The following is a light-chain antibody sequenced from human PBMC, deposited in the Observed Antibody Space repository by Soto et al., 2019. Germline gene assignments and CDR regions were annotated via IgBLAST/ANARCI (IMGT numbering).Light chain of an antibody. Sequence: QSALTQPASVSGSPGQSITISCTGTSSDVGSYNLVSWYQQHPGKAPKLMIYEGSKRPSGVSNRSSGSKSGNTASLTISGLQAEDEADYYCCSYAGSSTPHVVFGGGTKLTVL. V-gene: IGLV2-23*01. J-gene: IGLJ2*01. CDR3: CSYAGSSTPHVV. CDR2: EGS. CDR1: SSDVGSYNL.